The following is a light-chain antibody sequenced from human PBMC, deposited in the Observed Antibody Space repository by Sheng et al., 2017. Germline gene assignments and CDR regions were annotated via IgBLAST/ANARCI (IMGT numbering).Light chain of an antibody. J-gene: IGKJ3*01. Sequence: DIVMTQSPDSLAVSLGERATINCKSSQSVLXSSNNKNYLAWYQQKPGQPPKLLIYWASTRESGVPDRFSGSGSGTDFTLTISSLQAEDVAVYYCQQYYSTPFTFGPGTKVDIK. CDR1: QSVLXSSNNKNY. CDR2: WAS. CDR3: QQYYSTPFT. V-gene: IGKV4-1*01.